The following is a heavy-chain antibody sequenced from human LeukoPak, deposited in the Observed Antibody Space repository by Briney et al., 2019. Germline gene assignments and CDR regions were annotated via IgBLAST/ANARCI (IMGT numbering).Heavy chain of an antibody. J-gene: IGHJ3*01. CDR1: GFSFSAYS. V-gene: IGHV3-21*01. CDR2: ISTTTYM. D-gene: IGHD4-17*01. Sequence: PGGSLRLSCAASGFSFSAYSMNWVRQAPGKGLEWVSAISTTTYMYYAGSVKGRFTISRDNSKDSLFLQLSSLRAEDTAVYYCARGNMVTTTVTAFDVWGQGTMVTVSS. CDR3: ARGNMVTTTVTAFDV.